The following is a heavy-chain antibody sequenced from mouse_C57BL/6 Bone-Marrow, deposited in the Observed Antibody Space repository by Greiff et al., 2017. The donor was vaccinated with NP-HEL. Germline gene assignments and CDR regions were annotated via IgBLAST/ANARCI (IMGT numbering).Heavy chain of an antibody. CDR3: ARELLITTVVEDWYFDV. Sequence: QVQLQQSGAELVKPGASVKLSCKASGYTFTSYWMHWVKQRPGQGLEWIGMIHPNSGSTNYNEKFKSKATLTVDKSSSTAYMQLSSLTSEDSAVYYCARELLITTVVEDWYFDVWGTGTTVTVSS. V-gene: IGHV1-64*01. CDR1: GYTFTSYW. CDR2: IHPNSGST. J-gene: IGHJ1*03. D-gene: IGHD1-1*01.